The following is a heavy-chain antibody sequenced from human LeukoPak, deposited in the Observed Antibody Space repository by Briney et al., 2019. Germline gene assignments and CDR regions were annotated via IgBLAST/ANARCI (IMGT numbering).Heavy chain of an antibody. CDR3: AKDDAWGRYKD. J-gene: IGHJ1*01. D-gene: IGHD3-16*01. CDR1: GFTFSSHG. Sequence: GGSLRLSCAASGFTFSSHGMNWVRQAPGKGLEWVSGISPSGGITYYTDSVKGRFTISRDNSKNTVSLQMNSLRGDDTAVYYCAKDDAWGRYKDWGQGTLVAVSS. CDR2: ISPSGGIT. V-gene: IGHV3-23*01.